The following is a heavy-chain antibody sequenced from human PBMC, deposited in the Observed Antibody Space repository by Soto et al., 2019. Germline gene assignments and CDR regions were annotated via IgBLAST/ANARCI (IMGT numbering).Heavy chain of an antibody. CDR1: GGSISSSSYY. CDR3: ARHQSHSSSYVTP. CDR2: IYYSGST. D-gene: IGHD6-13*01. J-gene: IGHJ5*02. Sequence: SETLSLTCTVSGGSISSSSYYWGWIRQPAGKGLEWIGSIYYSGSTYYNPSLKSRVTISVDTSKNQFSLKLSSVTAADTAVYYCARHQSHSSSYVTPRGQETLVTVSS. V-gene: IGHV4-39*01.